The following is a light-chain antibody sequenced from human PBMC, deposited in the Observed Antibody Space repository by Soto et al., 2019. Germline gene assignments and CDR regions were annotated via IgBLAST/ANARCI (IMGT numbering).Light chain of an antibody. CDR2: GAS. J-gene: IGKJ1*01. CDR1: QSVSSD. V-gene: IGKV3-15*01. CDR3: QQYNNWPRT. Sequence: EIVMTQSPSTLSVSPWERSTLSCRACQSVSSDLAWYHQKPGQAPRLLIYGASTRATGIPARFSGSGSGTEFTLTINSLQSEDFAVYYCQQYNNWPRTFGQGTKV.